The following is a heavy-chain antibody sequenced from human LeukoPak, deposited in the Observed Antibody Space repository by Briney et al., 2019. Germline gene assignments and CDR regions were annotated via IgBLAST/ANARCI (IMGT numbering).Heavy chain of an antibody. D-gene: IGHD1-26*01. Sequence: GESLKISCKGSGYSFTSYWISWVRQMPGKGLEWMGRIDPSDSYTNYSPSFQGHVTISADKSISTAYLQWSSLKASDTAMYYCARHEVVGATYYGMDVWGQGTTVTVSS. V-gene: IGHV5-10-1*01. CDR1: GYSFTSYW. J-gene: IGHJ6*02. CDR3: ARHEVVGATYYGMDV. CDR2: IDPSDSYT.